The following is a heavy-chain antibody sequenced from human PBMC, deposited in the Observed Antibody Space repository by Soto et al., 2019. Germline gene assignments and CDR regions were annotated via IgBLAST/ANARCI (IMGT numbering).Heavy chain of an antibody. Sequence: GGSLRLSCAASGFTFSSYEFIWVRQAPGKGLEWVSYISISGGTIYYADSVRGRFTISRDNAKNSLFLQMNSLRAEDTAVYYCAGEGGRDYDSSGPYSFDIWGQGTMVTVSS. CDR2: ISISGGTI. D-gene: IGHD3-22*01. CDR1: GFTFSSYE. J-gene: IGHJ3*02. CDR3: AGEGGRDYDSSGPYSFDI. V-gene: IGHV3-48*03.